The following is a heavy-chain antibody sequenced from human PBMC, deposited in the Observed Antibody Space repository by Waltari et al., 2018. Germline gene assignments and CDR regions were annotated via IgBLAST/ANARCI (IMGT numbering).Heavy chain of an antibody. D-gene: IGHD2-2*01. Sequence: EVQLVESGGGLVQPGGSLRLSCEASGFTFSRYWMSWVRQTPGNGLGWVDNINYDVSQKYYVYSVKDRFTISRDNAKNSLYLQINSLRVDDTAMYYCAKSRGFEYWGQGILITVSS. CDR3: AKSRGFEY. V-gene: IGHV3-7*01. J-gene: IGHJ4*02. CDR1: GFTFSRYW. CDR2: INYDVSQK.